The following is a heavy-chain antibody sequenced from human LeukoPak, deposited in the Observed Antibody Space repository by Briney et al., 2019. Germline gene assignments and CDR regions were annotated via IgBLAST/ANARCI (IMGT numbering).Heavy chain of an antibody. J-gene: IGHJ4*02. CDR2: IYYSGST. V-gene: IGHV4-39*01. Sequence: SETLSLTCTVSGGSISSSGYYWGWIRQPPGKGLEWIGSIYYSGSTYYDPSLKSRVTISVDTSKNQFSLKLSSVAAADTAVYYCASQSGYQLPSTFDYWGQGTLVTVSS. CDR3: ASQSGYQLPSTFDY. D-gene: IGHD2-2*01. CDR1: GGSISSSGYY.